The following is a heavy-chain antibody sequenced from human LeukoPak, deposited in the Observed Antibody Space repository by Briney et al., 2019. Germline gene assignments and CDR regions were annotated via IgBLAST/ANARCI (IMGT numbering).Heavy chain of an antibody. J-gene: IGHJ6*03. CDR2: ISAYNGNT. D-gene: IGHD2-2*01. Sequence: ASVKVSCKASGYTFTSYGISWVRQAPGQGLEWMGWISAYNGNTNYAQKLQGRVTMTTDTSTSTAYMELRSLRSDDTAVYYCARGPGYCSSTSCYRCCYYYMDVRGKGTTVTVSS. V-gene: IGHV1-18*01. CDR3: ARGPGYCSSTSCYRCCYYYMDV. CDR1: GYTFTSYG.